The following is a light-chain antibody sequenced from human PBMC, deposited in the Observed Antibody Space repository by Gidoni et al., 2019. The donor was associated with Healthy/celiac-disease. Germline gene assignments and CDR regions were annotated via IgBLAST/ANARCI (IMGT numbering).Light chain of an antibody. Sequence: DIQMTKSPSYLSASVGDRVTITCRASQSINSYLNWYQQKPGNAPKLLIYAASSLQSGVPSRFSGSGSGTDFTLTISSLQPEDFATYYCQQSYSTPETFGQGTKLEIK. V-gene: IGKV1-39*01. J-gene: IGKJ2*01. CDR3: QQSYSTPET. CDR2: AAS. CDR1: QSINSY.